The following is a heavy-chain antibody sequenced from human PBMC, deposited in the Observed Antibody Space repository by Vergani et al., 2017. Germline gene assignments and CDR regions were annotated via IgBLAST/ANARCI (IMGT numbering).Heavy chain of an antibody. J-gene: IGHJ4*02. CDR1: GYTFSNYY. V-gene: IGHV1-46*03. CDR2: INPSGGKT. Sequence: QVQVVQSGAEVKKSGASVKVSCKTSGYTFSNYYTHWVRQAPGQGLEWMGIINPSGGKTNYAQKFKGRVTMTRDTSTSTVYMELNSLRSEDTAIYYGAREYSGILTGYRYWGQGTLVTVSA. CDR3: AREYSGILTGYRY. D-gene: IGHD3-9*01.